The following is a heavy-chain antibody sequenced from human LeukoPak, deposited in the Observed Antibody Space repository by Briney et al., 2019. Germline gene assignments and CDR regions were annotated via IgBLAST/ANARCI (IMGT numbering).Heavy chain of an antibody. CDR3: AKDMRLAYILTGSDVFDI. Sequence: ASVKVSCKVSGYTLTELSMHWVRQAPGKGLEWMGGFDPEDGETIYAQKFQGRVTMTEDTSTDTAYMELSSLRSEDTALYYCAKDMRLAYILTGSDVFDIWGQGTMVTVSS. CDR2: FDPEDGET. V-gene: IGHV1-24*01. J-gene: IGHJ3*02. CDR1: GYTLTELS. D-gene: IGHD3-9*01.